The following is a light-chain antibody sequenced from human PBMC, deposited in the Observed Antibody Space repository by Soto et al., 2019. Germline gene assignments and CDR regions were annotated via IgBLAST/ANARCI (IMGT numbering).Light chain of an antibody. CDR2: GAS. V-gene: IGKV3-20*01. J-gene: IGKJ2*01. Sequence: EVVLTQSPGTLSLSPGERATLSCRASQTVSSSHLAWYQQKPGQAPRLLIYGASDRATDIPDRFSGSGSATDFTLTISRLEPEDFAVYYCQHFRSSPPKYTLGQGTKLKIK. CDR1: QTVSSSH. CDR3: QHFRSSPPKYT.